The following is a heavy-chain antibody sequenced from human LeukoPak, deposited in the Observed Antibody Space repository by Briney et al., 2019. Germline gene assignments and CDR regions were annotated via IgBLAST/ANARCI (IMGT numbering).Heavy chain of an antibody. CDR2: INPNSGDT. CDR3: ARETVPAIAAPRGLNY. D-gene: IGHD6-13*01. V-gene: IGHV1-2*02. J-gene: IGHJ4*02. CDR1: GYTFTDYY. Sequence: GASVKVSCKASGYTFTDYYIHWVRQAPGQGLEWMGWINPNSGDTNYAQKFQGRVTMTRDTSISTAYMELSRLRSDDTAAYYCARETVPAIAAPRGLNYWGQGTLVTVSS.